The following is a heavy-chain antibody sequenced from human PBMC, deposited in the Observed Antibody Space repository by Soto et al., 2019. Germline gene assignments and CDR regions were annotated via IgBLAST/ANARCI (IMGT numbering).Heavy chain of an antibody. D-gene: IGHD3-10*01. V-gene: IGHV3-11*06. Sequence: GGSLRLSCAVYGFNFSDYYMTWIRQAPGKGLEWISYISTNSRYIKYADSIKSRFTISRDNAKSSYLQMNSLRAEDTAIYYCARGLGGSYFIAYWGQGTLVTV. J-gene: IGHJ4*02. CDR1: GFNFSDYY. CDR2: ISTNSRYI. CDR3: ARGLGGSYFIAY.